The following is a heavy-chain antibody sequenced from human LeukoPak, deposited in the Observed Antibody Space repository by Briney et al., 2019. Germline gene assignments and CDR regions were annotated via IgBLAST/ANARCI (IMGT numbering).Heavy chain of an antibody. Sequence: SSETLSLTCTVSGGSISSYYWSWIRQPPGKGLEWIGYIYYSGSTNYNPSLKSRVTISVDTSKNQFSLKLSSVTAADTAVYYCARHGPSGSRTRFYAFDIWGQGTMVTVSS. V-gene: IGHV4-59*08. CDR1: GGSISSYY. CDR2: IYYSGST. D-gene: IGHD1-26*01. CDR3: ARHGPSGSRTRFYAFDI. J-gene: IGHJ3*02.